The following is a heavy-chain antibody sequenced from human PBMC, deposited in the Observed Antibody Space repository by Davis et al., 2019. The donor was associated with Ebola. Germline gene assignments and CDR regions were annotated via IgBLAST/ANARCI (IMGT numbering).Heavy chain of an antibody. Sequence: PGGSLRLSCAASGFTFSSYDMHWVRQPTGNGLEWVSAIGTAGNTYYPGSVKGRFTIPREKAKNSLYLQMNSLRGEGTAVYYGARAGFGGIYFDYWGQGTLVTVSS. J-gene: IGHJ4*02. V-gene: IGHV3-13*01. D-gene: IGHD3-10*01. CDR3: ARAGFGGIYFDY. CDR2: IGTAGNT. CDR1: GFTFSSYD.